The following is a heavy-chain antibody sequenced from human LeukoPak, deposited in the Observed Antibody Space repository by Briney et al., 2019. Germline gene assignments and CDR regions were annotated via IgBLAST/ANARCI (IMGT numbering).Heavy chain of an antibody. Sequence: GGSLRLSCAASGFTFSSYGMHWVRQAPGKGLEWVAVISYDGSNKYYADSVKGRFTISRDNSKNTLYLQMNSLRAEDTAVYYCARDWGIAAAGIGVDYMDVWGKGTTVTVSS. D-gene: IGHD6-13*01. CDR3: ARDWGIAAAGIGVDYMDV. CDR1: GFTFSSYG. J-gene: IGHJ6*03. V-gene: IGHV3-30*03. CDR2: ISYDGSNK.